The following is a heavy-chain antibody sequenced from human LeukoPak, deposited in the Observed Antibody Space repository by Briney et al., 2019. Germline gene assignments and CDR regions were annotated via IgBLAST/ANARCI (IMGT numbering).Heavy chain of an antibody. CDR3: AKQMGDFGLVTGFDY. CDR1: GFTFSNAW. J-gene: IGHJ4*02. CDR2: ISTGGGST. V-gene: IGHV3-23*01. D-gene: IGHD3/OR15-3a*01. Sequence: GGSLRLSCAASGFTFSNAWMSWVRQAPGKGLEWVSSISTGGGSTYYADSVKGRFTISRDNSKNTVSLQMNSLRAEDTAVYYCAKQMGDFGLVTGFDYWGQGTVVTVSS.